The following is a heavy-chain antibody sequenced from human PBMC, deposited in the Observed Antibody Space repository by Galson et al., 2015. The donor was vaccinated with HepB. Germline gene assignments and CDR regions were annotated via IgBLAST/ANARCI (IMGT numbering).Heavy chain of an antibody. D-gene: IGHD5-18*01. CDR2: IKSKTDGGTT. V-gene: IGHV3-15*07. CDR1: GFTFSSAW. J-gene: IGHJ2*01. Sequence: SLRLSCAASGFTFSSAWMNWVRQAPGKGLEWVGRIKSKTDGGTTDYAAPVKGRFTISRDDSKNTLYLQMNSPKTEDTAVYYCTTDYEGGYSYGYSWYFDLWGRGTLVTVSS. CDR3: TTDYEGGYSYGYSWYFDL.